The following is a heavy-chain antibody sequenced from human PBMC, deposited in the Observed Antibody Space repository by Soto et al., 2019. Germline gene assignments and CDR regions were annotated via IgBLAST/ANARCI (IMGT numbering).Heavy chain of an antibody. Sequence: GGSLRRSFAASGFTFSSYGMHWVRQAPGKGLEWVGVISNDGKNEYYAYSVKGRFTISRDNSKNTLYLQMNSLRAEDTAVYYCSQDALVKQLSFDYFKYWGHATLVNVSS. J-gene: IGHJ4*01. D-gene: IGHD5-18*01. CDR1: GFTFSSYG. CDR3: SQDALVKQLSFDYFKY. CDR2: ISNDGKNE. V-gene: IGHV3-30*18.